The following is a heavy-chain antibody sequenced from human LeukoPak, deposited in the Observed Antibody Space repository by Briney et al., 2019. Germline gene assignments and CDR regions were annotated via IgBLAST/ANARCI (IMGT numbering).Heavy chain of an antibody. CDR2: IPYDGSNK. CDR3: AREGWRRYCSSTSCHQNAFDI. V-gene: IGHV3-30-3*01. J-gene: IGHJ3*02. D-gene: IGHD2-2*01. Sequence: GGSLRLSCAASGFMFNGYAMHWVRQAPGKGLEWVTLIPYDGSNKYYADSVKGRFTISRDNSKNTLYLQMNSLRPEDTAVYYCAREGWRRYCSSTSCHQNAFDIWGQGTMVTVSS. CDR1: GFMFNGYA.